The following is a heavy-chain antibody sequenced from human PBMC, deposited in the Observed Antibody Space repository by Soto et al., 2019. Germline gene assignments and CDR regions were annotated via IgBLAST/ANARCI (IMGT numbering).Heavy chain of an antibody. J-gene: IGHJ4*02. D-gene: IGHD3-22*01. Sequence: PGGSLRLSCAASGVTFSSYAMHWVRQAPGKGLEWVAVISYDGSNKYYADSVKGRFTISRDNSKNTLYLQMNSLRAEDTAVYYCARERNSDYYDSSGYPVDYWGQGTLVTVSS. CDR2: ISYDGSNK. CDR3: ARERNSDYYDSSGYPVDY. V-gene: IGHV3-30-3*01. CDR1: GVTFSSYA.